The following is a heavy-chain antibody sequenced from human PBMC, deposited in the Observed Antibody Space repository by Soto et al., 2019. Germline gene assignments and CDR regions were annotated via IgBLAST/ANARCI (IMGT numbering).Heavy chain of an antibody. D-gene: IGHD2-2*01. J-gene: IGHJ3*02. Sequence: QVQLVQSGAEVKKPGASVKVSCKASGYTFTSYDINWVRQATGQGVEWMGWMNPNSGSTGYAQKFQGRVTMTRNTSISTAYMELSSLRSEDTAVYYCARRPSIVVVPAAMGNDAFDIWGQGTMVTVSS. CDR3: ARRPSIVVVPAAMGNDAFDI. CDR2: MNPNSGST. CDR1: GYTFTSYD. V-gene: IGHV1-8*01.